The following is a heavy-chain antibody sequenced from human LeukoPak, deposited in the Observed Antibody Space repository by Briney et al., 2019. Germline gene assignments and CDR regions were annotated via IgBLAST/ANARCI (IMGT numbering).Heavy chain of an antibody. CDR1: GLTISSYS. V-gene: IGHV3-30*03. CDR2: IGYDGSFT. J-gene: IGHJ4*02. Sequence: GGSLRLSCAASGLTISSYSMNWVRQAPGKGLEWVAIIGYDGSFTSYADSVKGRFTITRDDSENTLYLQMNSLTIDDTALYYCAREMRGYYPYYWGQGTLLTVSS. CDR3: AREMRGYYPYY. D-gene: IGHD3-3*01.